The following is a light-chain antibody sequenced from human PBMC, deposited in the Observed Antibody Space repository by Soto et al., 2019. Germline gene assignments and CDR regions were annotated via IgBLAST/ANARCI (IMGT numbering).Light chain of an antibody. J-gene: IGLJ1*01. Sequence: QSVLTQPPSVSGAPGQRVTISCTGSSSNIGAGYDVHWYQQLPGTAPKLLIYDNINRPSGGPDRFSGSRSDTSASLAITGLQAEDEADYDCQSYDRSLSGSVFGTGTKLTVL. V-gene: IGLV1-40*01. CDR2: DNI. CDR1: SSNIGAGYD. CDR3: QSYDRSLSGSV.